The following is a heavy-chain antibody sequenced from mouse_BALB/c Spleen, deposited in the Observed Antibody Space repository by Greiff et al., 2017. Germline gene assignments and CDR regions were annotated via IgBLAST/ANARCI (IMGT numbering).Heavy chain of an antibody. Sequence: VKVVESGPGLVAPSQSLSITCTVSGFSLTGYGVNWVRQPPGKGLEWLGMIWGDGSTDYNSALKSRLSISKDNSKSQVFLKMNSLQTDDTARYYCARDQRNYRYDGYAMDYWGQGTSVTVSS. D-gene: IGHD2-14*01. CDR2: IWGDGST. V-gene: IGHV2-6-7*01. CDR3: ARDQRNYRYDGYAMDY. CDR1: GFSLTGYG. J-gene: IGHJ4*01.